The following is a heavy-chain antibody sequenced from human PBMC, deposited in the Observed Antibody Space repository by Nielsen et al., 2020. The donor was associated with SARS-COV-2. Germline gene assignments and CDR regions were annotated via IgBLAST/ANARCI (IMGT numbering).Heavy chain of an antibody. J-gene: IGHJ4*02. D-gene: IGHD2-8*01. V-gene: IGHV3-21*01. CDR2: ISSSSSYI. Sequence: GESLKISCAASGFTFSSYSMNWVRQAPGKGLEWVSSISSSSSYIYYADSVKGRFTISRDNAKNSLYLQMNSLRVEDTAVYFCTRDPGGFHNGPRGGGYFDLWGQGTLLSVSS. CDR1: GFTFSSYS. CDR3: TRDPGGFHNGPRGGGYFDL.